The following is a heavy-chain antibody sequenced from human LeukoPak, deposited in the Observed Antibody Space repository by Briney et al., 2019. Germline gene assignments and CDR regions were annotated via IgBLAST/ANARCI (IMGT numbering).Heavy chain of an antibody. CDR1: GFTFSSYS. D-gene: IGHD3-16*01. CDR3: VRSGGGGGSYYYYYMDV. V-gene: IGHV3-48*01. J-gene: IGHJ6*03. CDR2: ISPSSNTI. Sequence: GGSLRLSCAASGFTFSSYSMYWVRQAPGRGLEWVSYISPSSNTIYYTDSVKGRFTTSRDNAKNSLFLQINSLRVEDTAVYYCVRSGGGGGSYYYYYMDVWGKGTTVTVSS.